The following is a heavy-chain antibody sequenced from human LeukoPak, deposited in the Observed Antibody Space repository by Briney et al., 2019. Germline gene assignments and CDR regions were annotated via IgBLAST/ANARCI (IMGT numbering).Heavy chain of an antibody. J-gene: IGHJ5*02. D-gene: IGHD2-2*01. V-gene: IGHV3-23*01. Sequence: GGSLRLSCAASGFTFSSYAMSWVRQAPGKGLEWVSAISGSGGSTYYADSVKGRFTISRDNSKNTLYLQMNSLRAEDTAVYYCAKAYIVVVPAATTNWFDPWGQGTLVTVSS. CDR2: ISGSGGST. CDR1: GFTFSSYA. CDR3: AKAYIVVVPAATTNWFDP.